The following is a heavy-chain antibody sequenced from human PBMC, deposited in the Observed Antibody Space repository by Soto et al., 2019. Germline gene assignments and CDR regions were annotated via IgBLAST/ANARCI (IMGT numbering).Heavy chain of an antibody. J-gene: IGHJ3*02. V-gene: IGHV3-21*01. Sequence: RRLSCAASGFTFSSYSMNWVRQAPGKGLEWVSSISSSSSYIYYADPVKGRFTISRDNAKNSLYLQMNSLRAEDTAVYYCAREIVVLTIIAFDIWGQATMLTVSS. CDR1: GFTFSSYS. CDR2: ISSSSSYI. CDR3: AREIVVLTIIAFDI. D-gene: IGHD3-22*01.